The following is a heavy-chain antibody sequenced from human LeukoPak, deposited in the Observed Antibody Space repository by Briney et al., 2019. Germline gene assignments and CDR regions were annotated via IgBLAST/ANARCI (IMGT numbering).Heavy chain of an antibody. V-gene: IGHV3-66*01. CDR2: IYSGGST. CDR1: EITVSNSY. Sequence: GGSLRLSCPASEITVSNSYITLVRQAPGKGLEWVSLIYSGGSTYYADSVKGRFTISRDNSKNTGYLLMNRLRAEDTAVYYCARDRGGLSDSSGFDYWGQGTLVTVSS. J-gene: IGHJ4*02. CDR3: ARDRGGLSDSSGFDY. D-gene: IGHD6-19*01.